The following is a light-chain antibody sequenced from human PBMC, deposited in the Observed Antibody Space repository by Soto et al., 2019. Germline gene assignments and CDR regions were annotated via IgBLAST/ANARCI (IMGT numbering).Light chain of an antibody. CDR2: GAS. CDR3: QQYGSLLWT. CDR1: QSVSSAY. V-gene: IGKV3-20*01. J-gene: IGKJ1*01. Sequence: EIVLTQSPGTLSLSPGERATLSCRASQSVSSAYLAWYQQKPGQAPRLLIYGASSRATGIPDRFSGSGSGTDCTLTISRLEPEEFAVYFCQQYGSLLWTFGQGTNVEI.